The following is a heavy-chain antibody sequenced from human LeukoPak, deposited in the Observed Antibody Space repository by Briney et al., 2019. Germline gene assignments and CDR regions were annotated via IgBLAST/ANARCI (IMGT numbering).Heavy chain of an antibody. CDR1: GFTFTSSA. V-gene: IGHV1-58*01. J-gene: IGHJ4*02. Sequence: GASVKLSCKASGFTFTSSAVQWVRQARGQRLEWIGWIVVGSGNTNYAQKFQERVTITRDMSTSTAYMELSSLRSEDTAVYYCAAATGYCTNGVCSNDYWGQGTLVTVSS. CDR3: AAATGYCTNGVCSNDY. CDR2: IVVGSGNT. D-gene: IGHD2-8*01.